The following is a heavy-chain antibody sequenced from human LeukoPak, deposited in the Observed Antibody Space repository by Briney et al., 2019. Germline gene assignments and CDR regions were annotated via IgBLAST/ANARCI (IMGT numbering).Heavy chain of an antibody. V-gene: IGHV3-48*01. CDR3: ARVVAAAGTDWFDP. Sequence: PGGSLRLSCAASGFTFSSHRMNWVRQAPGKGLEWVADISRSSSDIHYADSVTGRFTISRDTAKNSVYLQMNSLRADDTAVFYCARVVAAAGTDWFDPWGQGALVTVSS. CDR2: ISRSSSDI. CDR1: GFTFSSHR. D-gene: IGHD6-13*01. J-gene: IGHJ5*02.